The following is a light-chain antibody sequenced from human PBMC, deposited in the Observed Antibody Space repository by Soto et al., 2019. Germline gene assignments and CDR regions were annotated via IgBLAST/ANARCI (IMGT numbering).Light chain of an antibody. J-gene: IGLJ1*01. CDR3: SSYTISSTYV. CDR2: EVS. Sequence: QSALTQPASVSGSPGQSITISCTGTSSDVGGYNYVSWYQQHPGKAPKLMIYEVSNRPSGVSNRFSGSKSGNTASLTISGIQAEDEADYYCSSYTISSTYVCGTGTKVTVL. CDR1: SSDVGGYNY. V-gene: IGLV2-14*01.